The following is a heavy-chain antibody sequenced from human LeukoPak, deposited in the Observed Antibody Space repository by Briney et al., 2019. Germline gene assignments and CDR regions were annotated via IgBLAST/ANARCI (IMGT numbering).Heavy chain of an antibody. CDR1: GFTFKNYA. Sequence: GGSLRPSCAASGFTFKNYAMAWVRQAPGKGLEWVSSVSGNGGGTYYADSVKGHSTISRDNSKNTLYLQMNSLRAEDTAVYYCAKHLTSVTTNFEYWGQGTLVTISS. D-gene: IGHD4-17*01. CDR3: AKHLTSVTTNFEY. CDR2: VSGNGGGT. J-gene: IGHJ4*02. V-gene: IGHV3-23*01.